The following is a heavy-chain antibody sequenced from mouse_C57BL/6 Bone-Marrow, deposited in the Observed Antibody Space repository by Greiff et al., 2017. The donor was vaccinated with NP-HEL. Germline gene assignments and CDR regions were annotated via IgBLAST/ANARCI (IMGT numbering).Heavy chain of an antibody. CDR3: ARDCPYYYGSSYGFAY. J-gene: IGHJ3*01. D-gene: IGHD1-1*01. Sequence: QVQLQQPGAELVKPGASVKLSCKASGYTFTSSWRRGVKQRPGQGLGWIGEIDPSDSYTNYNQKFKGKATLTVDTSSSTAYMQLSSLTSEDSAVYYCARDCPYYYGSSYGFAYWGQGTLVTVSA. V-gene: IGHV1-50*01. CDR1: GYTFTSSW. CDR2: IDPSDSYT.